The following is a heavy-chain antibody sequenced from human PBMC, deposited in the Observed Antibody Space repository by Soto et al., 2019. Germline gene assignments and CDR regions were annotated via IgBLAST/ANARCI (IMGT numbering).Heavy chain of an antibody. CDR1: GGSISSYY. J-gene: IGHJ4*02. Sequence: SETLSLTCTVSGGSISSYYWSWIRQPPGKGLEWIGYIYYSGSTNYNPSLKSRVTISVDTSKNRFSLKLSSVTAADTAVYYCARSTRVVDTAMAYDYWGQGTLVTVS. D-gene: IGHD5-18*01. V-gene: IGHV4-59*01. CDR2: IYYSGST. CDR3: ARSTRVVDTAMAYDY.